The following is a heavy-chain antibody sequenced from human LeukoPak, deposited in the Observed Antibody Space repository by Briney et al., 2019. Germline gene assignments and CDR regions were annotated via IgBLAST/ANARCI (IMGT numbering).Heavy chain of an antibody. CDR1: GFTFDDYT. CDR3: ARDLPIDY. J-gene: IGHJ4*02. V-gene: IGHV3-43*01. Sequence: GGSLRLSCAASGFTFDDYTMHWVRQAPGKGLEWVSLISWDGGSTYYADSVKGRFTISRDNSKNTLYLQMNSLRAEDTAVYYCARDLPIDYWGQGTLVTVSS. CDR2: ISWDGGST.